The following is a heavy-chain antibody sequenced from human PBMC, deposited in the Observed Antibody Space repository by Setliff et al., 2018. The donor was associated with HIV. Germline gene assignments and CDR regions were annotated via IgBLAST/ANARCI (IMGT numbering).Heavy chain of an antibody. V-gene: IGHV3-49*04. D-gene: IGHD3-3*01. CDR3: TRDPQYYNFWSDI. CDR2: IGSKTYGGTT. CDR1: GFMFGDYA. J-gene: IGHJ3*02. Sequence: PGGSLRLSCTTSGFMFGDYAVSWVRQAPGKGLEWVGFIGSKTYGGTTEYAASVKGRFTISRDDSESIAYLQMNNLKTEDTALYYCTRDPQYYNFWSDIWGQGTMVTVSS.